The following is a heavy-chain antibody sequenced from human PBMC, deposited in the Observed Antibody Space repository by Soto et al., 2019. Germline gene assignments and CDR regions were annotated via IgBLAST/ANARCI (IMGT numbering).Heavy chain of an antibody. CDR1: GGSIISGY. J-gene: IGHJ4*02. Sequence: TLSLTCTVSGGSIISGYWSWIRQPPGKGLEWIGYISHSGNTNYNPSVKSRVTLSVDTPKNQFSLRLSSVTTADTAVYYCAGLRGYAGSPIDYWGQGTLVTVSS. CDR2: ISHSGNT. D-gene: IGHD2-15*01. V-gene: IGHV4-59*01. CDR3: AGLRGYAGSPIDY.